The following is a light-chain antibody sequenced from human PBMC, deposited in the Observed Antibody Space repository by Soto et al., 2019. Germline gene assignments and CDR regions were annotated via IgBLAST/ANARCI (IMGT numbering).Light chain of an antibody. J-gene: IGKJ1*01. Sequence: DLQLTQSPSTLSASVGDRVTITCRASQGLNAWLAWYQQKPGKAPKLLIFDGSTLESGAPSRFSDSVSGTEFTLTISSLQPEDFATYYCQQYRTFGQGTRVDIK. CDR3: QQYRT. CDR1: QGLNAW. CDR2: DGS. V-gene: IGKV1-5*01.